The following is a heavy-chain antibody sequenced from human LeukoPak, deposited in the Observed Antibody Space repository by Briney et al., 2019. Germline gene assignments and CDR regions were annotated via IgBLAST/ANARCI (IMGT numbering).Heavy chain of an antibody. CDR2: IYYSGST. Sequence: KPSETLSLTCTVSGGSISSYYWSWIRQPPGKGLEWIGYIYYSGSTNYNPSLKSRVTISVDTSKNQFSLKLSSVTAADTAVYYCARSRHYDSCGSWWDYFDYWGQGTLVTVSS. CDR3: ARSRHYDSCGSWWDYFDY. V-gene: IGHV4-59*08. CDR1: GGSISSYY. J-gene: IGHJ4*02. D-gene: IGHD3-22*01.